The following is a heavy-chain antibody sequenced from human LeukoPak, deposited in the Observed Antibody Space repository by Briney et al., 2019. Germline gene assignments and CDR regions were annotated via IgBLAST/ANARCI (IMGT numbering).Heavy chain of an antibody. V-gene: IGHV4-34*01. CDR2: INHSGST. D-gene: IGHD2-2*01. CDR3: ARGACSSTSCYGLGI. Sequence: SETLSLTCAVYGGSFSGYYWSWIRQPPGKGLEWIGEINHSGSTNYNPSLKSRVTISVDTSKNQFSLKLSSVTAADTAVYYCARGACSSTSCYGLGIWGQGTMVTVSS. CDR1: GGSFSGYY. J-gene: IGHJ3*02.